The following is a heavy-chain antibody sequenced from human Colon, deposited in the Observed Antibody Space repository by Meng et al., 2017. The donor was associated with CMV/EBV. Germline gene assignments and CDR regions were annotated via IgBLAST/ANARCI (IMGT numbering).Heavy chain of an antibody. CDR3: ARADGYGIASAGHH. CDR2: ISASSATK. J-gene: IGHJ5*02. D-gene: IGHD6-13*01. Sequence: GGSLRLSCAASGFTFDDYAMSWVRQPPGKGLEWISYISASSATKKYADSVKGRFTISRDNSKNTLDLQMNNLRAEDTAVYYCARADGYGIASAGHHWGRGTLVTVSS. CDR1: GFTFDDYA. V-gene: IGHV3-48*01.